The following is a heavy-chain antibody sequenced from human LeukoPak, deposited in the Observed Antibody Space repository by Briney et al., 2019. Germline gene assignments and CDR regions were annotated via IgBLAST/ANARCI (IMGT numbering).Heavy chain of an antibody. Sequence: SETLSLTCAVYGGSFSGYYWSWIRQPPGKGLEWIGEINHSGSTNYNPSLKSRVTISVDTSKNQFSLKLSSVTAADTAVYYCARVKDHYFDYWGRGTLVTVSS. CDR1: GGSFSGYY. CDR3: ARVKDHYFDY. J-gene: IGHJ4*02. CDR2: INHSGST. V-gene: IGHV4-34*01.